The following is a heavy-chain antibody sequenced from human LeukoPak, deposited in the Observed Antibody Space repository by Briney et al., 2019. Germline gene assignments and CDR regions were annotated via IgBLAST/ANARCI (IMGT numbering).Heavy chain of an antibody. V-gene: IGHV3-21*01. CDR2: ISGSSSYI. Sequence: PGGSLRLSCAASGFTFSSYSMNWVRQAPGKGLEWVSSISGSSSYIYYADSVKGRFTISRDNAKNSLYLQMNSLRAEDTAVYYCATAQRFGDDYWGQGTLVTVSS. CDR3: ATAQRFGDDY. CDR1: GFTFSSYS. D-gene: IGHD3-10*01. J-gene: IGHJ4*02.